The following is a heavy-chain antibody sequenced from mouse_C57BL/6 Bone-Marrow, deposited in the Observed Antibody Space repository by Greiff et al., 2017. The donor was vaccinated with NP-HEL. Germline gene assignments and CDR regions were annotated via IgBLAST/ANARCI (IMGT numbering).Heavy chain of an antibody. V-gene: IGHV1-53*01. CDR1: GYTFTSYW. J-gene: IGHJ4*01. CDR2: INPSNGGT. D-gene: IGHD1-1*01. CDR3: ARLGHYYGSSLDY. Sequence: QVQLKESGTELVKPGASVKLSCKASGYTFTSYWMHWVKQRPGQGLEWIGNINPSNGGTNYNEKFKGKATLTVDKTSSTAYMQLSSLTSEDSAVYYCARLGHYYGSSLDYWGQGTSVTVSS.